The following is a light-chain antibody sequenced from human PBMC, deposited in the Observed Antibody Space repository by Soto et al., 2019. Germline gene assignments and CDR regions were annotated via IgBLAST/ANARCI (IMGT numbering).Light chain of an antibody. V-gene: IGKV1-5*01. Sequence: VYMTHCRSTLSASVLYRVTITCLAIQSINILLAWYQQKRGKCSKFLIYDAATLESGVPSRLSGIGSGTDFALTISSLQPEDFSTYYCQQDFDCPLTFGGGTKVDIK. CDR1: QSINIL. J-gene: IGKJ4*01. CDR2: DAA. CDR3: QQDFDCPLT.